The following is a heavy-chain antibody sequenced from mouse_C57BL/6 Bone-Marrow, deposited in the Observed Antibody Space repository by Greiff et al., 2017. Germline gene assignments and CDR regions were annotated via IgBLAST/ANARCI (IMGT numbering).Heavy chain of an antibody. V-gene: IGHV5-4*03. CDR1: GFTFSSSA. CDR3: ERGRLLRDDAMDY. Sequence: EVKLVESGGGLVKPGGSLKFSCAASGFTFSSSAMSWVRQTPEKRLEWVATVSDGGSYTYYPDNVKGRFTFSRDNATNNLYLQMSHLKSEDTAMYDCERGRLLRDDAMDYWGQGTSVTVSS. J-gene: IGHJ4*01. D-gene: IGHD1-1*01. CDR2: VSDGGSYT.